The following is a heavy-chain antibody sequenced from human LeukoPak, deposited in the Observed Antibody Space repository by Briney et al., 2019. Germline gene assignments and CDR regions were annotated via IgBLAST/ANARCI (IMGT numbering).Heavy chain of an antibody. CDR1: GYTFTRYG. CDR3: ARDFFHGHCSGLTCFLLDS. CDR2: ISAYNGNT. J-gene: IGHJ4*02. V-gene: IGHV1-18*01. D-gene: IGHD2-15*01. Sequence: ASVKVSCKASGYTFTRYGITWVRQAPGQGLEWMGWISAYNGNTNYAQKFQSRLTVTTDTSTNTPYIELRNLRPDDTAVYYCARDFFHGHCSGLTCFLLDSWGQGSLVTVSS.